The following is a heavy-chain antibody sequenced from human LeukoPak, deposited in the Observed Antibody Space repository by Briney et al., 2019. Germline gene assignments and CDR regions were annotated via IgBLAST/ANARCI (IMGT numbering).Heavy chain of an antibody. D-gene: IGHD5-18*01. V-gene: IGHV3-23*01. CDR3: AKGRYTYDTDFDS. CDR1: GFTFSSYA. J-gene: IGHJ4*02. CDR2: ISGGVGST. Sequence: GGSLRLSCAASGFTFSSYAMHWVRQAPGKGLEWVSTISGGVGSTYYVDSVKGRFTISRDSSKNTLYLQMNTLRAEDTALYYCAKGRYTYDTDFDSWGQGTLVTVSS.